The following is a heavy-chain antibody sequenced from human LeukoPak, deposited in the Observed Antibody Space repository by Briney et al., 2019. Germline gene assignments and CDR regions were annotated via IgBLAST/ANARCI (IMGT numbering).Heavy chain of an antibody. CDR1: GFTFSSYA. Sequence: GGSLRLSCAASGFTFSSYAMHWVRQAPGKGLEWVAVISYDGSNKYSADSVKGRFTISRDNSKNTLYLQMNSLRAEDTAVYYCARDLGDIVVVPAAQIDYWGQGTLVTVSS. CDR2: ISYDGSNK. V-gene: IGHV3-30*04. D-gene: IGHD2-2*01. J-gene: IGHJ4*02. CDR3: ARDLGDIVVVPAAQIDY.